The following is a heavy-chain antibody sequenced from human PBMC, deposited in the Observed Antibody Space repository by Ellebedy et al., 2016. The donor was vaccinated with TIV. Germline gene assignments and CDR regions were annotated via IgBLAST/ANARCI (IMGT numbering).Heavy chain of an antibody. J-gene: IGHJ4*02. CDR1: QFNSNSYT. V-gene: IGHV3-30-3*01. CDR3: ARGSEGSGFDY. CDR2: ISSDGNIK. Sequence: PGGSLRLSCAASQFNSNSYTIHWVRQAPGTGLEWVAFISSDGNIKDYADSVKGRFTISRDNSKKTVYLQMNSLRSEDTAVHYCARGSEGSGFDYWGQGTLVTVSS. D-gene: IGHD6-25*01.